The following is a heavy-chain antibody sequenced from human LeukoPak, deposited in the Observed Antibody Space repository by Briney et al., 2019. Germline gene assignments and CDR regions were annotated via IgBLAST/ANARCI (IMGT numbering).Heavy chain of an antibody. Sequence: TGGSLRLSCAASGFTFSSYAMSWVRQAPGKGLEWVSAVSGSGGSTYYADSVKGRFTISRDNSKNTLYLQMNSLRAEDTAVYYCAKVERYYYDSSGYYLYWGQGTLVTVSS. CDR1: GFTFSSYA. CDR3: AKVERYYYDSSGYYLY. D-gene: IGHD3-22*01. J-gene: IGHJ4*02. V-gene: IGHV3-23*01. CDR2: VSGSGGST.